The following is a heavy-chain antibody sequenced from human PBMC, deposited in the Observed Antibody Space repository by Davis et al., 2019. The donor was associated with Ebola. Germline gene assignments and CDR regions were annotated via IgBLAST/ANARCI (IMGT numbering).Heavy chain of an antibody. Sequence: MPSETLSLTCTVPGGSISSSSYYWGWLRQPPGKGREWLGSIYYSGSTYYNPSLKSRVTITLDTSKNQFSLSLRSVTAADTAVYYCARRAGLQYYYGMDVWGKGTTVSISS. CDR1: GGSISSSSYY. J-gene: IGHJ6*04. CDR2: IYYSGST. D-gene: IGHD3-10*01. CDR3: ARRAGLQYYYGMDV. V-gene: IGHV4-39*07.